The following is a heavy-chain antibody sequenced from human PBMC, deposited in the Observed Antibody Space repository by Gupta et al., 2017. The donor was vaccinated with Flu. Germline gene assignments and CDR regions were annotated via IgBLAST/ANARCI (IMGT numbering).Heavy chain of an antibody. Sequence: QVQLVESGGGVVQPGRSLRLSCAASGFIFSAYGIHWVRQAPGKGLEWVAVISYDGGYKYYGDSVKGRITISRDNSKNTLYLQVNSLRPDDTAVYYCARDQREYCSGGDCYPQILDFWGQGSLVTVSP. V-gene: IGHV3-30*03. CDR3: ARDQREYCSGGDCYPQILDF. CDR1: GFIFSAYG. D-gene: IGHD2-15*01. CDR2: ISYDGGYK. J-gene: IGHJ4*02.